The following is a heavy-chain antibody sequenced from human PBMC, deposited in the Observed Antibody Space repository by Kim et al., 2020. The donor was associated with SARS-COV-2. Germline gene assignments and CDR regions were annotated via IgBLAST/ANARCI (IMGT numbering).Heavy chain of an antibody. D-gene: IGHD6-19*01. Sequence: YADSVKGRFTISRDNSKNTLYLQMNSLRAEDTAVYYCAKTSMYSSGWHDYWGQGTLVTVSS. V-gene: IGHV3-23*01. CDR3: AKTSMYSSGWHDY. J-gene: IGHJ4*02.